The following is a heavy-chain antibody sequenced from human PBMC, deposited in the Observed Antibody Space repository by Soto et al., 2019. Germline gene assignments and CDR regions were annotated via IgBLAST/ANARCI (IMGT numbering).Heavy chain of an antibody. CDR1: GFTFSSYA. J-gene: IGHJ4*02. V-gene: IGHV3-23*01. CDR3: ARVPYGYPE. CDR2: ISYSGSSK. Sequence: GGSLRLSCAASGFTFSSYAMSWVRQAPGKGLEWVAVISYSGSSKYYADSVKGRFTISRDNSKNTLYLQMNSLRAEDTAVYYCARVPYGYPEWGQGTLVTVSS. D-gene: IGHD5-18*01.